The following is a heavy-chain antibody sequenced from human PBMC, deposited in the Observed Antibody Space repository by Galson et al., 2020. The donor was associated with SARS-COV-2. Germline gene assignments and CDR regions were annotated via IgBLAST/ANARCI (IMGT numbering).Heavy chain of an antibody. V-gene: IGHV4-59*08. Sequence: SETLSLTCTVSGVSISSYYWSWIRQPPGKGLEWIGYVYYSGSTNYSPSLKSRVTISIDTSKNQFSLKLSSVTAADTAVYYCARRGSGWAPFDSWGQGTLVTVSS. J-gene: IGHJ4*02. D-gene: IGHD6-19*01. CDR1: GVSISSYY. CDR3: ARRGSGWAPFDS. CDR2: VYYSGST.